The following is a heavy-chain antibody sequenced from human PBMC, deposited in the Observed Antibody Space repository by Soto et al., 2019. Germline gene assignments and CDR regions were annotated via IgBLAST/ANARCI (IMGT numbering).Heavy chain of an antibody. V-gene: IGHV1-3*04. J-gene: IGHJ4*02. CDR2: INTANDNT. CDR3: ARGSSWSYFDY. D-gene: IGHD6-13*01. Sequence: ASVNVSCKASGYTFTSYAIHWVRQAPGQRPEWMGWINTANDNTKYSQKFQGRVTITRDTSASIVYMDLSSLRSEDTAVYYCARGSSWSYFDYWGQGTLVTAPQ. CDR1: GYTFTSYA.